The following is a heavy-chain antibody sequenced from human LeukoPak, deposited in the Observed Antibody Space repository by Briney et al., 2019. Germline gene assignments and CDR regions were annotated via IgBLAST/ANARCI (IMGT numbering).Heavy chain of an antibody. J-gene: IGHJ4*02. CDR3: ARGWGPVYYFDY. CDR2: IYHSGST. D-gene: IGHD3-16*01. V-gene: IGHV4-30-2*01. Sequence: SETLSLTCAVSGGSISSGGYSWSWIRQPPGKGLEWIGYIYHSGSTYYNPSLKSRVTMSVDRSKNQFSLKLNSVTAADTAVYYCARGWGPVYYFDYWGQGTLVTVSS. CDR1: GGSISSGGYS.